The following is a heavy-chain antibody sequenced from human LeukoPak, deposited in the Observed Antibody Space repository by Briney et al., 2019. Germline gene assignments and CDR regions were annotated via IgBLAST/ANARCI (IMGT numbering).Heavy chain of an antibody. CDR3: AGEARGSGNQFLY. CDR1: GGSISSGGYS. D-gene: IGHD3-10*01. J-gene: IGHJ4*02. Sequence: SETLSLTCAVSGGSISSGGYSWSWIRQPPGKGLEWIGRIYTSGSTNYNPSLKSRFTISVDTSKNQFSLKLSSVTAADTAVYYCAGEARGSGNQFLYWGQGTLVTVSS. CDR2: IYTSGST. V-gene: IGHV4-61*02.